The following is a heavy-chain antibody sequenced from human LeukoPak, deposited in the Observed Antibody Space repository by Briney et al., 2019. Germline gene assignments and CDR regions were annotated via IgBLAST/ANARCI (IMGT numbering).Heavy chain of an antibody. V-gene: IGHV1-69*13. CDR1: GGTFISYA. D-gene: IGHD6-13*01. CDR3: ARDRYSSSWYYWFDP. J-gene: IGHJ5*02. CDR2: IIPIFGTA. Sequence: ASVKVSCKASGGTFISYAISWVRQAPGQGLEWMGGIIPIFGTANYAQKFQGRVTITADESTSTAYMELSSLRSEDTAVYYCARDRYSSSWYYWFDPWGQGTLVTVSS.